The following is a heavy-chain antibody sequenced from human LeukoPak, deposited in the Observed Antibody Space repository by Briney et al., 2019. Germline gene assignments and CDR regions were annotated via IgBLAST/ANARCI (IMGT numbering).Heavy chain of an antibody. J-gene: IGHJ4*02. CDR3: ARANPSGYYGSGSDYYFDY. Sequence: SETLSLTCTVSGGSISSYYWSWIRQPQGRDWSGLGISNSGSTNYNPSLKSRVTISVDTSKNQFSLKLSSVTAADTAVYYCARANPSGYYGSGSDYYFDYWGQGTLVTVSS. CDR1: GGSISSYY. CDR2: SNSGST. V-gene: IGHV4-59*01. D-gene: IGHD3-10*01.